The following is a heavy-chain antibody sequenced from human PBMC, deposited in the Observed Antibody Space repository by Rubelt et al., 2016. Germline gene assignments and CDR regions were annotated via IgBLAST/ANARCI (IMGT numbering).Heavy chain of an antibody. D-gene: IGHD1-26*01. J-gene: IGHJ2*01. CDR2: ISYDGSDK. CDR3: ATDRGGSDLDWYFDL. V-gene: IGHV3-33*05. Sequence: PGKGLEWVAVISYDGSDKYYADSVKGRFTISRDNSKNTLYLQMNSLRAEDTAVYYCATDRGGSDLDWYFDLWGRGTLVTASS.